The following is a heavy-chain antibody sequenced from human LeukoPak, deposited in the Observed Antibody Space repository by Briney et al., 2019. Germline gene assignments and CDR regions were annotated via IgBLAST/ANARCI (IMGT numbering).Heavy chain of an antibody. CDR3: ARGGGNFDY. D-gene: IGHD2/OR15-2a*01. CDR1: GFTFNTYW. V-gene: IGHV3-7*01. CDR2: IKRDESET. Sequence: QPGGSLRLSCSASGFTFNTYWINWVRQAPGWGLEWVANIKRDESETYYVDSVKGRFTISRDNAKNSLSLQMNSLRAEDTAVYYCARGGGNFDYWGQGTLVTVSS. J-gene: IGHJ4*02.